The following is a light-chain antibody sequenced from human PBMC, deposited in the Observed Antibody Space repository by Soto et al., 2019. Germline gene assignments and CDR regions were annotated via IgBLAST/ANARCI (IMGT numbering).Light chain of an antibody. CDR3: QQYGSSPQT. Sequence: EIVLTQSPGTLSLSPGERATLSCRASESVSNSYLAWYQQKRGQAPRLLIYGASSRAIGIPGRFSGSGSGTDFTFTISRLEPDDFAVYYCQQYGSSPQTFGQGTKVEIK. CDR2: GAS. J-gene: IGKJ1*01. CDR1: ESVSNSY. V-gene: IGKV3-20*01.